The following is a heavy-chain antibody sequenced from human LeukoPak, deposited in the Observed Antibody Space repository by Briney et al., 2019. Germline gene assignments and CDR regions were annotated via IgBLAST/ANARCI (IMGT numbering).Heavy chain of an antibody. CDR1: GFTFSSYV. CDR3: ARGHYGSGSYWPKPYGYYYYMDV. Sequence: GGSLRLSCAASGFTFSSYVMHWVRQAPGKGLEWVAFIRYDGSNKYYADSVKGRFTISRDNSKNTLYLQMNSLRSEDTAVYYCARGHYGSGSYWPKPYGYYYYMDVWGKGTTVTISS. D-gene: IGHD3-10*01. J-gene: IGHJ6*03. CDR2: IRYDGSNK. V-gene: IGHV3-30*02.